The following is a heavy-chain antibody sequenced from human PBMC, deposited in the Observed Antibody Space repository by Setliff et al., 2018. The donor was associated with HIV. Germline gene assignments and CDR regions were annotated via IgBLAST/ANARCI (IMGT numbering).Heavy chain of an antibody. Sequence: SETLSLTCAVYGGSISSGSYYWSWIRQPAGKGLEWIGHIYTSGGTNYNPSLKSRVTISVDTSKDRFSLKLSSVTAADTAVYFCARGTYYYYYYMDVWGKGTTVTVSS. CDR3: ARGTYYYYYYMDV. J-gene: IGHJ6*03. CDR1: GGSISSGSYY. V-gene: IGHV4-61*09. CDR2: IYTSGGT. D-gene: IGHD1-1*01.